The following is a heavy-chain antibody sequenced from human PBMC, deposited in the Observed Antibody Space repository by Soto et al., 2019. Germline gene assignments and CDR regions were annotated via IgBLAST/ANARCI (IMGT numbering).Heavy chain of an antibody. D-gene: IGHD1-20*01. CDR3: TASLSRYNWNYVAY. V-gene: IGHV3-15*01. Sequence: GGSLRLSCAASGFTFSNAWMSWVRQAPGKGLEWVGRIKSKTDGGTTDYAASVKGRFTISRDDSKHTLYLQMNSLKTEDTAVYYCTASLSRYNWNYVAYWGQGTLVTVSS. CDR1: GFTFSNAW. J-gene: IGHJ4*02. CDR2: IKSKTDGGTT.